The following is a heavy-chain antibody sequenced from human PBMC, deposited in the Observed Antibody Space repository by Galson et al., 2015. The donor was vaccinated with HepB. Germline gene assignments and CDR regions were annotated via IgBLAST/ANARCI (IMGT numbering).Heavy chain of an antibody. CDR2: ISGSGGST. CDR3: AKDDGDYRPYYFHY. D-gene: IGHD4-17*01. V-gene: IGHV3-23*01. Sequence: VISGSGGSTYYADSVKGRFTISRDNSKNTLYLQMNSLRAEDTAVYYCAKDDGDYRPYYFHYWGQGTLVTVSS. J-gene: IGHJ4*02.